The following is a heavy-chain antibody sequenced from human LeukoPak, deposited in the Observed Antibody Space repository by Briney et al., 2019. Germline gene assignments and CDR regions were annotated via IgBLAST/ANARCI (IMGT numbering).Heavy chain of an antibody. V-gene: IGHV3-7*01. CDR1: GFTFSSYW. CDR3: ARLIVGALGGYYYYYMDV. CDR2: IKQDGSEK. Sequence: GGSLRLSCAASGFTFSSYWMSWVRQAPGKGLEWVANIKQDGSEKYYVDSVKGRFTISRDNAKNSLYLQMNSLRAEDTAVYYCARLIVGALGGYYYYYMDVWGKGTTVTVSS. J-gene: IGHJ6*03. D-gene: IGHD1-26*01.